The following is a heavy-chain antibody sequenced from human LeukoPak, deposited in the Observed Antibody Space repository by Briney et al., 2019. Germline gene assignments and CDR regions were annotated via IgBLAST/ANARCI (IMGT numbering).Heavy chain of an antibody. V-gene: IGHV3-23*01. Sequence: GGSLRLSCAASGFTFSSYAMSWGRQAPGKGLEGVSAISGSGGSTYYADSVKGRFTISRDNSKNTLYLQMNSLRAEDTAVYYCAKAPPAVAGTGPRAFDIWGQGTMVTVSS. CDR3: AKAPPAVAGTGPRAFDI. D-gene: IGHD6-19*01. J-gene: IGHJ3*02. CDR2: ISGSGGST. CDR1: GFTFSSYA.